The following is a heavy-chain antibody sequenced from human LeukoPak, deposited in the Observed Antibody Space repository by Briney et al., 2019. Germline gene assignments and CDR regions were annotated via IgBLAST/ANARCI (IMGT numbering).Heavy chain of an antibody. Sequence: ASVKVSCETSGNTFTGYYIHWVRQAPGQGPEWMGWINPNSGGTNYAQKFQGRVTMTRDTSISTAYMELTRLGSDDTAVYYCATVKAKDAFDIWGQGTMVTVSS. CDR1: GNTFTGYY. J-gene: IGHJ3*02. V-gene: IGHV1-2*02. CDR3: ATVKAKDAFDI. CDR2: INPNSGGT.